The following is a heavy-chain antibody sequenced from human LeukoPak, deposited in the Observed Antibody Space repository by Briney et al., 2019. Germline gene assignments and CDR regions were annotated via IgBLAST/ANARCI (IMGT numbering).Heavy chain of an antibody. CDR3: ARAGRIVVVPAAITYYYYGMDV. D-gene: IGHD2-2*01. J-gene: IGHJ6*04. CDR1: GGTFSSYA. Sequence: GASVKVSCKASGGTFSSYAISWVRQAPGQGLEWMGGIIPIFGTANYAQKFQGRVTITADKSTSTAYMELSSLRSEDTAVYYCARAGRIVVVPAAITYYYYGMDVWGKGTTVTVSS. CDR2: IIPIFGTA. V-gene: IGHV1-69*06.